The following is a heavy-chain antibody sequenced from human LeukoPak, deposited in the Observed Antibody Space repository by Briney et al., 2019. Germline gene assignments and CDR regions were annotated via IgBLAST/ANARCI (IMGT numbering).Heavy chain of an antibody. Sequence: APVKVSCKASGYTFTGYYMHWVRQAPGQGLEWMGWINPNSGGTNYAQKFQGRVTMTRDTSISTAYMELSRLRSDDTAVYYCARLQVPAALPIDYWGQGTLVTVSS. CDR2: INPNSGGT. V-gene: IGHV1-2*02. CDR3: ARLQVPAALPIDY. CDR1: GYTFTGYY. D-gene: IGHD2-2*01. J-gene: IGHJ4*02.